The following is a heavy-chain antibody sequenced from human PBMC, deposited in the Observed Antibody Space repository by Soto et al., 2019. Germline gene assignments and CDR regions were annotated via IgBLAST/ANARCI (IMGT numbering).Heavy chain of an antibody. D-gene: IGHD3-16*02. V-gene: IGHV1-18*01. CDR1: GYTFTSYG. CDR2: ISAYNGNT. CDR3: ARDRPRPDYVWGSYRYTHAFDI. Sequence: ASVKVSCKASGYTFTSYGISWVRQAPGQGLEWMGWISAYNGNTNYAQKLQGRVTMTTDTSTSTAYMELRSLRSDDTAVYYCARDRPRPDYVWGSYRYTHAFDIWRQGTMVTVSS. J-gene: IGHJ3*02.